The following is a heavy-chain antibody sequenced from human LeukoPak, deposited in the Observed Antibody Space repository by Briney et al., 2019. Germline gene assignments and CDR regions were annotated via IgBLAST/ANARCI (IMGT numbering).Heavy chain of an antibody. CDR1: GGSLSSDY. CDR2: VYYSGST. V-gene: IGHV4-59*08. Sequence: SETLSLTCTVSGGSLSSDYWSWIRQPPGKGLEWIGYVYYSGSTNYNPSLTSRVTISLDTSKNQFSLSLSSVTAADTAVYYCAKYTAAARGSLGYWGQGTLVSVPS. D-gene: IGHD6-25*01. J-gene: IGHJ4*02. CDR3: AKYTAAARGSLGY.